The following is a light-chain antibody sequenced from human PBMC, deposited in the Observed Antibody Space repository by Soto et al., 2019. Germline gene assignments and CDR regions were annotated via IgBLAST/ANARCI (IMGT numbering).Light chain of an antibody. CDR1: QSVSSY. CDR2: DAS. Sequence: EIVLTQSPGTLSLSRGERATLSCRASQSVSSYLAWYQQKPGQAPRLLIYDASNRATGIPARFSGSGSGTDFTLTISSLEPEDFALYYSQQRSNWPPTFGGGTKVEIK. V-gene: IGKV3-11*01. J-gene: IGKJ4*01. CDR3: QQRSNWPPT.